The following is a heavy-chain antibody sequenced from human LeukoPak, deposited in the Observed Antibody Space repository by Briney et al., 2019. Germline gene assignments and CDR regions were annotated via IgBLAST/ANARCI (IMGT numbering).Heavy chain of an antibody. CDR1: GGSISSYY. D-gene: IGHD1-1*01. Sequence: PSETLSLTCTVSGGSISSYYWSWIRQPPGKGLEGMGYIYYSGTTDYNPSLKSRVTISIDTSKRQFSLKLNSVTAADTAVYYCARLPLRYNYVDYWGQGTLVTVSS. CDR2: IYYSGTT. CDR3: ARLPLRYNYVDY. V-gene: IGHV4-59*01. J-gene: IGHJ4*02.